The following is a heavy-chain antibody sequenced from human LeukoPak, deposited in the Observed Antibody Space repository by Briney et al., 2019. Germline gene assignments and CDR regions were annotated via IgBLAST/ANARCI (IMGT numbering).Heavy chain of an antibody. CDR3: ARGSKTVGEKRAFDS. Sequence: ASVKVSCKASGYTFTSYYMHWVRQAPGQGLERMAWINPNSGGINYAQKFEGRVTVTRDTSISTAYMELSRLTSDDTAVYYCARGSKTVGEKRAFDSWGQGTLVTVSS. V-gene: IGHV1-2*02. J-gene: IGHJ4*02. D-gene: IGHD1-26*01. CDR2: INPNSGGI. CDR1: GYTFTSYY.